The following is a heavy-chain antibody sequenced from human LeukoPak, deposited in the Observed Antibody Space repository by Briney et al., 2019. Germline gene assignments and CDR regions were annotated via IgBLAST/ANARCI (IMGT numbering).Heavy chain of an antibody. D-gene: IGHD2-15*01. CDR2: ISGSGGST. J-gene: IGHJ4*02. CDR3: IRVVVAATARGYFDY. V-gene: IGHV3-23*01. Sequence: PGGSLRLSCAASGFTFSSYAMSWVRQAPGKGLEWVSAISGSGGSTYYADSVKGRFTISRDNSKNTLYLQMNSLRAEDTAVYYCIRVVVAATARGYFDYWGQGTLVTVSS. CDR1: GFTFSSYA.